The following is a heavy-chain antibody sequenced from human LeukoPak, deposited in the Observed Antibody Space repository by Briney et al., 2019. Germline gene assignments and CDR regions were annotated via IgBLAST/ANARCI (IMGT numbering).Heavy chain of an antibody. D-gene: IGHD1-14*01. Sequence: SETLSLTRTVSGGSISSGGYYWSWIRQHPGKGLEWIGYIYYSGSTYYNPSLKSRVTISVDTSKNQFSLKLSSVTAADTAVYYCARGNRNRGVLFDYWGQGTLVTVSS. CDR3: ARGNRNRGVLFDY. CDR1: GGSISSGGYY. V-gene: IGHV4-31*03. CDR2: IYYSGST. J-gene: IGHJ4*02.